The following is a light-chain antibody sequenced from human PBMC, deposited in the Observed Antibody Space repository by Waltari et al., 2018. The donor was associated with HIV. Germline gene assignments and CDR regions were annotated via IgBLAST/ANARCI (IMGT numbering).Light chain of an antibody. Sequence: QSALTQPPSVSGSLGQSVTIPCTGTSSDIGPYNRLSWYQQSPGTAPKRRIYEVTHRPSGVPGRLSGSKSGNTASLTISGLQDDDEADYYCSSYTTSSTWVFGGGTKLTVL. CDR3: SSYTTSSTWV. J-gene: IGLJ3*02. CDR1: SSDIGPYNR. CDR2: EVT. V-gene: IGLV2-18*02.